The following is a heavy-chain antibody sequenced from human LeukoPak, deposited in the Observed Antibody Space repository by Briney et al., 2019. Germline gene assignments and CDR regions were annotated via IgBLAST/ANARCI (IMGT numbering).Heavy chain of an antibody. CDR3: ARDREAVDFDY. V-gene: IGHV4-38-2*02. CDR1: GYSISSGYC. J-gene: IGHJ4*02. Sequence: SETLSLTCAVSGYSISSGYCWGWIRQPPGKGLEWIGSNYHSGSTYYNPSLKSRVTISVDTSKNQFSLKLSSVTAADTAVYYCARDREAVDFDYWGQGTLVTVSS. CDR2: NYHSGST.